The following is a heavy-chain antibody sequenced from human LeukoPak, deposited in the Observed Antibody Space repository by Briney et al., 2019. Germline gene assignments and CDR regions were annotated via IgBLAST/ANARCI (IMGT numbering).Heavy chain of an antibody. CDR3: ARVAYYSGLRLGGEYYFDY. V-gene: IGHV4-31*03. D-gene: IGHD5-12*01. CDR2: IYYSGST. Sequence: SETLSLTCTVSGGSISSGGYYWSWIRQHPGKGLEWIGYIYYSGSTYYNPSLKSRVTISVDTSKNQFSLKLSSVTAADTAVYYCARVAYYSGLRLGGEYYFDYWGQGTLVTVSS. J-gene: IGHJ4*02. CDR1: GGSISSGGYY.